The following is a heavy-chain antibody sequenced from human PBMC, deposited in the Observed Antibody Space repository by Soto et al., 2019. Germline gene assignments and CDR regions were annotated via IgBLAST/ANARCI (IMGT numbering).Heavy chain of an antibody. V-gene: IGHV3-15*01. J-gene: IGHJ3*02. CDR3: TTRNYDYIWGSYRLYAFDI. Sequence: EVQLVESGGGLVKPGGSLRLSCAASGLTFSNAWMSWVRQAPGKGLEWVGRIKSKTDGGKTDYAAPVKGRFTILRDVSKNTLYPQMNSLKTEDTAVYYCTTRNYDYIWGSYRLYAFDIWGQGTMVTVSS. CDR1: GLTFSNAW. D-gene: IGHD3-16*02. CDR2: IKSKTDGGKT.